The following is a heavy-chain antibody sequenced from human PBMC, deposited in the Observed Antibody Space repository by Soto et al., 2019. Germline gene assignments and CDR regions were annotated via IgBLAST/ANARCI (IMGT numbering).Heavy chain of an antibody. CDR1: GFTFSNYA. CDR2: ISYDGSNK. CDR3: ARGYDFWSGYYYPYGMDV. D-gene: IGHD3-3*01. V-gene: IGHV3-30-3*01. J-gene: IGHJ6*02. Sequence: QVQLVESGGGVVQPGRSLRLSCAASGFTFSNYAMHWVRQAPGKGLEWVAVISYDGSNKNHADTVKGRFTISRDNSKNPLYLQMNSLRAEDTAVYYCARGYDFWSGYYYPYGMDVWGQGTTVTVSS.